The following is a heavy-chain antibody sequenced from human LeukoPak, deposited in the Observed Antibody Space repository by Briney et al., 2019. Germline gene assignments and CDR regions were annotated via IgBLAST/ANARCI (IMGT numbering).Heavy chain of an antibody. J-gene: IGHJ4*02. CDR2: ISSSGSTI. CDR1: GFTFSSYE. CDR3: ARDLGMVDY. D-gene: IGHD1-14*01. V-gene: IGHV3-48*03. Sequence: GGSLRLSCAASGFTFSSYEMNWVRQAPGKGLEWASYISSSGSTIYYADSVKGRFTISRDNAKNSLYLQMNSLRAEDTAVYYCARDLGMVDYWGQGTLVTVSS.